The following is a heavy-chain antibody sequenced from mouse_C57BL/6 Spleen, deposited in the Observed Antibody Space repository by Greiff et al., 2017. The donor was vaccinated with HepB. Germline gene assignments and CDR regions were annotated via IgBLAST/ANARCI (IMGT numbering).Heavy chain of an antibody. D-gene: IGHD1-1*01. J-gene: IGHJ2*01. Sequence: QVQLQQPGAELVKPGASVKLSCKASGYTFTSYWMQWVKQRPGQGLEWIGEIDPSDSYTNYNQKFKGKATLTVYTSSSTAYMQLSSLTSEDSAVYYCARDGSDYWGQGTTLTVSS. CDR2: IDPSDSYT. CDR3: ARDGSDY. CDR1: GYTFTSYW. V-gene: IGHV1-50*01.